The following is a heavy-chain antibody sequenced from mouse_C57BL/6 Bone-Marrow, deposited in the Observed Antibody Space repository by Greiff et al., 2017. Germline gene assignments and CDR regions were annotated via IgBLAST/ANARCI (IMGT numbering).Heavy chain of an antibody. J-gene: IGHJ3*01. D-gene: IGHD2-1*01. Sequence: EVMLVESGDGLVKPGGSLKLSCAASGFTFSSYAMSWVRQTPEQRLEWVAYISSGGDYIYYADTVKGRFTISIDNARNTLYLQMSSLKSEDTAMSYCTRGGIYPFAYWGQGTLVTVSA. V-gene: IGHV5-9-1*02. CDR3: TRGGIYPFAY. CDR1: GFTFSSYA. CDR2: ISSGGDYI.